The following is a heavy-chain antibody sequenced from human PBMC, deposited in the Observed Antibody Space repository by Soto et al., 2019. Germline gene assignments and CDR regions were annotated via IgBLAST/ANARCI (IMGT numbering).Heavy chain of an antibody. CDR2: IYYSGST. V-gene: IGHV4-31*03. CDR3: ARVFMEEENWFDP. Sequence: PSETLSLTCTVSGGSISSGGYYWSWIRQHPGKGLEWIGYIYYSGSTYYNPSLKSRVTISVDTSKNQFSLKLSSVTAADTAVYYCARVFMEEENWFDPWGQGTLVTVSS. D-gene: IGHD3-10*02. CDR1: GGSISSGGYY. J-gene: IGHJ5*02.